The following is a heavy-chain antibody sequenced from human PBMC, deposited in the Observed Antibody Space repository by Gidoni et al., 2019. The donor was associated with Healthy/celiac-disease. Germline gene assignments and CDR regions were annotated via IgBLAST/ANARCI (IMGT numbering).Heavy chain of an antibody. CDR1: GFTFSSYA. J-gene: IGHJ4*02. CDR2: ISGSGGST. Sequence: EVQLLESGGGLVQPGGSLRLSCAASGFTFSSYAMSWVRQAPGKGLEWVSAISGSGGSTYYADSVKGRFTISRDNSKNTLYLQMNSLRAEDTAVYYCAKQWYYYDSSGYYYDYWGQGTLVTVSS. D-gene: IGHD3-22*01. V-gene: IGHV3-23*01. CDR3: AKQWYYYDSSGYYYDY.